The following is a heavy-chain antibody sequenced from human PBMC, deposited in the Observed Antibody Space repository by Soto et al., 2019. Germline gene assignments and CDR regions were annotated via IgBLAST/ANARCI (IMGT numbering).Heavy chain of an antibody. D-gene: IGHD2-15*01. CDR1: GGTFSSYA. CDR3: ARDGYCSGGSCYPHDYYYYYGMDV. J-gene: IGHJ6*02. Sequence: QVQLVQSGAEVKKPGSSVKVSCKASGGTFSSYAISWVRQAPGQGLEWMGGIIPIFGTANYAQKFQGRVTITADESTSTAYMELSSLRSEDTAVYYCARDGYCSGGSCYPHDYYYYYGMDVWGQGTTVIVS. CDR2: IIPIFGTA. V-gene: IGHV1-69*01.